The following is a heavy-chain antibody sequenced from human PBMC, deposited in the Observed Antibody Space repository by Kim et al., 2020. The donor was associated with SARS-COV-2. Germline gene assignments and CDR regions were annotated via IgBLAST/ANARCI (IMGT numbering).Heavy chain of an antibody. D-gene: IGHD3-10*01. V-gene: IGHV3-66*01. CDR3: ARSHITMVRGVIYYYYGMDV. CDR1: GFTVSSNY. CDR2: IYSGGIT. Sequence: GGSLRLSCAASGFTVSSNYMSWVRQAPGKGLEWVSVIYSGGITYYADSVKGRFTISRDNSKNTLYLQMNSLRAEDTAVYYCARSHITMVRGVIYYYYGMDVWGQGTTVTVSS. J-gene: IGHJ6*02.